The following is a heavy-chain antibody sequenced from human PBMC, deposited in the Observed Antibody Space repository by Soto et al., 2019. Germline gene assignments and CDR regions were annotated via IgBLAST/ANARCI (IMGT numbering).Heavy chain of an antibody. CDR3: ARHGLYYGSGSRMNYYYYGMDV. V-gene: IGHV4-39*01. J-gene: IGHJ6*02. CDR2: IYYSVST. CDR1: GGSISSSSYY. Sequence: QLQLQESGPGLVKPSETLSLTCTVSGGSISSSSYYWGWIRQPPGKGLEWIGSIYYSVSTYYNPSLKSLVTISVDTSKNQFSLKLSSVTAADTAVYYCARHGLYYGSGSRMNYYYYGMDVWGQGTTVTVSS. D-gene: IGHD3-10*01.